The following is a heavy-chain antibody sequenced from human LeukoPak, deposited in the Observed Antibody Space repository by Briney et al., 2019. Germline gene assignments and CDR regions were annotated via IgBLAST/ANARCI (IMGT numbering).Heavy chain of an antibody. Sequence: PSETLSLTCTVSGGSMSSSSYYWGWIRQPPGKGLEWIGSIYYSESTYQNPSLKSRVTISVDTSKNQFSLHLSSVTAADTAVYYCARQVIPGWFDPWGQGTLVTVSS. J-gene: IGHJ5*02. CDR1: GGSMSSSSYY. CDR2: IYYSEST. V-gene: IGHV4-39*01. D-gene: IGHD2-21*01. CDR3: ARQVIPGWFDP.